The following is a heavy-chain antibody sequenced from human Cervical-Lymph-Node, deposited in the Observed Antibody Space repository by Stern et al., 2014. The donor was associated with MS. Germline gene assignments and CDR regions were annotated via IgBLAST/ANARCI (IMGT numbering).Heavy chain of an antibody. CDR2: ICWDDDK. CDR3: AHRPLSLAAVYFDY. CDR1: GFSLTSRGVG. J-gene: IGHJ4*02. Sequence: EESGPTLVRPTQTLTLTCTFSGFSLTSRGVGVAWIRQPPGKALEWLALICWDDDKRYSPSLQSRLSITKDTSKNQVVLTLTNVDPVDTATYYCAHRPLSLAAVYFDYWGQGALVTVSS. V-gene: IGHV2-5*02. D-gene: IGHD6-6*01.